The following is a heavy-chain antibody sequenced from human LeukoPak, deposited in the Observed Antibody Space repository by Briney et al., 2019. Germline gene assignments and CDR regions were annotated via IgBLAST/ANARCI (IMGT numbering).Heavy chain of an antibody. CDR2: IDPSGGST. CDR1: GYSFTGYY. CDR3: ARDNTATGPFDN. D-gene: IGHD1-1*01. J-gene: IGHJ4*02. V-gene: IGHV1-46*01. Sequence: ASVKVSFKASGYSFTGYYMHWVRQAPGQGLEWMGIIDPSGGSTSYAQKFQGRVTMTRDTSTSTVYMELSSLRSEDTAVYYCARDNTATGPFDNWGQGTLVTASS.